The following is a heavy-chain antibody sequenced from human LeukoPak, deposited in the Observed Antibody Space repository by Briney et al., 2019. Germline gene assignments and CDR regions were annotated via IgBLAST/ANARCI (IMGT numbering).Heavy chain of an antibody. CDR2: ISSSGNTI. J-gene: IGHJ3*02. Sequence: PGGSLRLSCAASGFTFSSYEMNWVRQAPGKGLEWVSYISSSGNTIYYADSVKGRFTISRDNAKNSLYLQMNSLRAEDTAVYYCARMCTSCYGDFDIWGQGTMVTVSS. CDR3: ARMCTSCYGDFDI. D-gene: IGHD2-2*01. V-gene: IGHV3-48*03. CDR1: GFTFSSYE.